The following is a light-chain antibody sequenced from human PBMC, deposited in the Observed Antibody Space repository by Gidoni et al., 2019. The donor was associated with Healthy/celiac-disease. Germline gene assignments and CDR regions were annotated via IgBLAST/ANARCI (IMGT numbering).Light chain of an antibody. J-gene: IGKJ2*01. Sequence: DIQMTQSPSSLSASVGDRVTITCRASQSISSYLNWYQQKPGKAPKLLIYAASSLQSGVPSRFSGSGSGTDFTLTIRSRQPEDFATYYCQQSYSNPYTFGQGTKLEIK. CDR1: QSISSY. CDR2: AAS. V-gene: IGKV1-39*01. CDR3: QQSYSNPYT.